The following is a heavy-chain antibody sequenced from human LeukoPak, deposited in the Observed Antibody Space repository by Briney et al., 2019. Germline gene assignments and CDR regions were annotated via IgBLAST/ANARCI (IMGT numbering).Heavy chain of an antibody. CDR2: IYYSGST. CDR1: GDSISTYY. CDR3: ARGRHDYAYGMDV. J-gene: IGHJ6*02. V-gene: IGHV4-59*01. Sequence: PSETLSLTCTVSGDSISTYYWSWIRQPPGKGLEWIGYIYYSGSTNYNPSLKSRVTISVDTSKNQFSLKLSSVTAADTAVYYCARGRHDYAYGMDVWGQGTTVTVSS. D-gene: IGHD4-17*01.